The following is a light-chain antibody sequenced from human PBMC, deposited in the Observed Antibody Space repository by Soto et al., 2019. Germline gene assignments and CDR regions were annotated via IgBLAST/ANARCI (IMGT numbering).Light chain of an antibody. J-gene: IGLJ2*01. Sequence: SYELTQPPSVSVSPGQTASITCSGAKLGDKYACWYQQKPGQSPVLVIYQDSKRPSGIPERFSGSNSGNTATLTISGTQAMDGADYYCQAWDSSTRVVFGGGTKLTV. V-gene: IGLV3-1*01. CDR1: KLGDKY. CDR2: QDS. CDR3: QAWDSSTRVV.